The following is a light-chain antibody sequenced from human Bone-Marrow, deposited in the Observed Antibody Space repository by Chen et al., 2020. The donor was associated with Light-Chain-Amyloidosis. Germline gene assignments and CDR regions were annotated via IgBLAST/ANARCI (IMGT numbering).Light chain of an antibody. CDR2: RDT. CDR1: DLPTKY. CDR3: QSADSSGTYEVI. J-gene: IGLJ2*01. V-gene: IGLV3-25*03. Sequence: SSELTQPPSVSVSPGQTARLTCSGDDLPTKYAYWYQQKPGQAPVLVIHRDTERPSGISERCSGSSSGTTATLTISGVQAEDEADYHCQSADSSGTYEVIFGGGTKLTV.